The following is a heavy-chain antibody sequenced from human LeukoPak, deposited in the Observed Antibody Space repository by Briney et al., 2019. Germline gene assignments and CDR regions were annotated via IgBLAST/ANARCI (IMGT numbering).Heavy chain of an antibody. V-gene: IGHV3-30*02. D-gene: IGHD3-22*01. J-gene: IGHJ4*02. CDR1: GFTFSSYG. CDR2: IWDGGSNK. Sequence: GGSLRLSCAASGFTFSSYGMHWVRQAPGKGLEWVAVIWDGGSNKYYADSVKGRFTISRDNSKNTPYLQMNSLRAEDTAVYYCAKPSHTRSDYYDSSGYPDYWGQGTLVTVSS. CDR3: AKPSHTRSDYYDSSGYPDY.